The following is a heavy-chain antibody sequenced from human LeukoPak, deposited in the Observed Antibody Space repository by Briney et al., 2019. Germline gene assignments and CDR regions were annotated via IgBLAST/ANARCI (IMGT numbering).Heavy chain of an antibody. Sequence: GGSLRLSCAASGFTFSNAWMSWVRQAPGKGLEWVGRIKSKTDGGTTDYAAPVKGRFTISRDDSKNTLYLQMNSLKTEDAAVYCCTADDFWSGQKDVWGQGTTVTVSS. V-gene: IGHV3-15*01. D-gene: IGHD3-3*01. J-gene: IGHJ6*02. CDR2: IKSKTDGGTT. CDR1: GFTFSNAW. CDR3: TADDFWSGQKDV.